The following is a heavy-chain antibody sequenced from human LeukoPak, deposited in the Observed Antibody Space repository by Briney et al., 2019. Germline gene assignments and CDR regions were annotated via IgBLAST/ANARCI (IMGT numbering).Heavy chain of an antibody. CDR1: GFTFSTYG. CDR2: IRYDGIIK. D-gene: IGHD3-22*01. J-gene: IGHJ6*03. V-gene: IGHV3-30*02. CDR3: XXXXXDDNYYYYYMDV. Sequence: GGSLRLSCEASGFTFSTYGIHWVRQAPGKGLEWVAFIRYDGIIKYYADSVKGRFTISRDNSKNTVYMEMTSLRTEDTAVYYCXXXXXDDNYYYYYMDVWGKGTTVTVSS.